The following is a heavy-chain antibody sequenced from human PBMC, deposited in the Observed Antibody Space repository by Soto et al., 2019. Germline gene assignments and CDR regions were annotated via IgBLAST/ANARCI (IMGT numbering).Heavy chain of an antibody. V-gene: IGHV4-39*01. Sequence: SETLSLTCTVSGGSISSSSYYWGWIRQPPGKGLEWIGSIYYSGSTYYNPSLKSRVTISVDTSKNQFSLKLSSVTAADTAVYYCARMRDILTGYYDNWGQGTLVTVSS. D-gene: IGHD3-9*01. CDR2: IYYSGST. CDR3: ARMRDILTGYYDN. J-gene: IGHJ4*02. CDR1: GGSISSSSYY.